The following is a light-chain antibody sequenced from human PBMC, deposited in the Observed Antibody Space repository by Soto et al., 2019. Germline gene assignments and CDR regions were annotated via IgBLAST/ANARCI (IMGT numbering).Light chain of an antibody. CDR3: QQYKNWPPIT. CDR1: QSVSSN. CDR2: ETS. V-gene: IGKV3-15*01. J-gene: IGKJ5*01. Sequence: EIVLTQSPATLSVSLGERATLSCRASQSVSSNLAWYQQKPGQAPRLLIYETSTRAADVPARFSGSGSGTEFTLSISSLQSEDFAVYYCQQYKNWPPITFGQGTRLEIK.